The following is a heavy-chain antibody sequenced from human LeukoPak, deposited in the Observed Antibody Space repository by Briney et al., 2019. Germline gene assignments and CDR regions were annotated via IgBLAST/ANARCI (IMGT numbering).Heavy chain of an antibody. CDR2: IYTSGST. D-gene: IGHD6-19*01. CDR3: ARVGGAVAGFGL. Sequence: NPSETLSLTCTVSGGSISSYYWSWIRQPPGKGLEWIGYIYTSGSTNYNPSLKSRVTISVDTSKNQFSLKLSSVTAADTAVYYCARVGGAVAGFGLWGQGTLVTVSS. V-gene: IGHV4-4*09. J-gene: IGHJ4*02. CDR1: GGSISSYY.